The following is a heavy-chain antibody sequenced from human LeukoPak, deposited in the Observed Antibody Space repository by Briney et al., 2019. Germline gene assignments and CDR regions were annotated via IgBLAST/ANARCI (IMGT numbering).Heavy chain of an antibody. J-gene: IGHJ5*02. Sequence: SVKVSCKASGGTFSSYAISWVRQAPGQGLEWMGGIIPIFGTANYAQKFQGRVTITTDESTSTAYMELSSLRSEDTAVYYCARDSPGIAAAGTRWFDPWGQGTLVTVSS. V-gene: IGHV1-69*05. CDR2: IIPIFGTA. CDR3: ARDSPGIAAAGTRWFDP. D-gene: IGHD6-13*01. CDR1: GGTFSSYA.